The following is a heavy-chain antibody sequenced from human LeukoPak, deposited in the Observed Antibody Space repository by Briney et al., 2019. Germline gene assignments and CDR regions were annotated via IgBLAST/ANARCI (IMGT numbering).Heavy chain of an antibody. CDR3: ARACGGVVTPDDAFDI. V-gene: IGHV1-46*01. CDR2: IDPSGGST. J-gene: IGHJ3*02. CDR1: GYTFTSYY. Sequence: GASVKVSCKASGYTFTSYYMHWVRQAPGQGLEWMGIIDPSGGSTSYAQKFQGRVTMTRDMSTSTVYMELSSLRSEDTAVYYCARACGGVVTPDDAFDIWGQGTMVTVSS. D-gene: IGHD4-23*01.